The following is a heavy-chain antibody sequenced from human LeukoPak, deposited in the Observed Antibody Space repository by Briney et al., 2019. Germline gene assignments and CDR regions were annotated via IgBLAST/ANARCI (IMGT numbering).Heavy chain of an antibody. D-gene: IGHD4/OR15-4a*01. CDR1: GFTFSRYW. V-gene: IGHV3-74*03. Sequence: GGSLRLSCEASGFTFSRYWMHWVRQAPGKGLMWVSRINSDGSATTYADFVKGRFTISRDNAKNTVYLQMNSLRVDDTAIYYCERDYGAWGQGTLVTV. CDR2: INSDGSAT. J-gene: IGHJ5*02. CDR3: ERDYGA.